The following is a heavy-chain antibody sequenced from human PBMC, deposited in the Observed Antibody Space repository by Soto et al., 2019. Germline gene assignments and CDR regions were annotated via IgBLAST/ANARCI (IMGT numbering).Heavy chain of an antibody. V-gene: IGHV4-31*03. CDR1: SGSLSSGGYY. Sequence: QVQLQESGPGLMKPSQTLSLTCTVSSGSLSSGGYYWSWIRQHPGKGLEWIGYIYYNGSPYYNPSLKSRVSISVDRSKNQFSLRLSSVSAADTAVYYCARQNPYSTGSYYFDYWGQGTLVTISA. D-gene: IGHD6-19*01. CDR3: ARQNPYSTGSYYFDY. J-gene: IGHJ4*02. CDR2: IYYNGSP.